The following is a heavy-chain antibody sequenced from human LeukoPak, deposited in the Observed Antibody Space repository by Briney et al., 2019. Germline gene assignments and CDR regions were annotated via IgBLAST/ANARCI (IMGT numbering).Heavy chain of an antibody. V-gene: IGHV3-66*01. Sequence: GGSLRLSCAASGFTVSKYISWVRQAPGKGLEWVSVIYVAGDRHYADSVKGRFTISKDSPKNTVYLQMNSLRAEDTAVYYCARVDSWGQGTLVTVSS. CDR1: GFTVSKY. CDR3: ARVDS. J-gene: IGHJ4*02. CDR2: IYVAGDR.